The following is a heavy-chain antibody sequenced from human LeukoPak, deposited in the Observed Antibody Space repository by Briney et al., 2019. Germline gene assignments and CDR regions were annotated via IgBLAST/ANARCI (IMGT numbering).Heavy chain of an antibody. V-gene: IGHV3-11*04. Sequence: PGGSLRLSCAASGFTFSDYYMSWIRQAPGKGLEWVSYISSSGSTIYYADSVKGRFTISRDNAKNSLYLQMNSLRAEDTAVYYCAQGNYYDTYAFDIWGQGTMVTVSS. CDR3: AQGNYYDTYAFDI. CDR1: GFTFSDYY. J-gene: IGHJ3*02. CDR2: ISSSGSTI. D-gene: IGHD3-22*01.